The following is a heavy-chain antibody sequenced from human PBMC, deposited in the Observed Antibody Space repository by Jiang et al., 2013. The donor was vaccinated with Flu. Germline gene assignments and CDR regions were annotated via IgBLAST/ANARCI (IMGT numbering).Heavy chain of an antibody. Sequence: QLLESGGGVVQPGRSLRLSCAASGFTFSSYGMHWVRQAPGKGLEWVAVIWYDGSNKYYADSVKGRFTISRDNSKNTLYLQMNSLRAEDTAVYYCAREWREVVPAAIRGYYYYGMDVWGQGTTVTVSS. D-gene: IGHD2-2*02. V-gene: IGHV3-33*01. CDR1: GFTFSSYG. CDR3: AREWREVVPAAIRGYYYYGMDV. CDR2: IWYDGSNK. J-gene: IGHJ6*02.